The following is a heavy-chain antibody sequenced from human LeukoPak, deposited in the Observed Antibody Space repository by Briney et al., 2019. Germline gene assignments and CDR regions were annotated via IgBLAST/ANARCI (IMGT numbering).Heavy chain of an antibody. CDR3: ARDAAPRSTGYYDICFDY. D-gene: IGHD3-9*01. J-gene: IGHJ4*02. Sequence: PGGSLRLSCAASGFTFSSYAMSWVRQAPGKGLEWVAVISYDGSNKYYADSVKGRFTISRDNSKNTLYLQMNSLRAEDTAVYYCARDAAPRSTGYYDICFDYWGQGTLVTVSS. V-gene: IGHV3-30*03. CDR2: ISYDGSNK. CDR1: GFTFSSYA.